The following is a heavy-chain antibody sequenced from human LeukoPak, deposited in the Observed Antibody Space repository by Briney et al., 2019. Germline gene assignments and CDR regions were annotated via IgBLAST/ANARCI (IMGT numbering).Heavy chain of an antibody. CDR1: GFTFSDYG. J-gene: IGHJ4*02. CDR2: ISHDGTTK. V-gene: IGHV3-30*18. CDR3: AKGGCSSAICYVNS. Sequence: PGGSLRLSCAASGFTFSDYGVHWVRQAPGKGPEWVAAISHDGTTKYYADSVKGRFTISRDNSKNTLYLQMNSLKADDTAVYSCAKGGCSSAICYVNSWGQGTLVTVSS. D-gene: IGHD2-2*01.